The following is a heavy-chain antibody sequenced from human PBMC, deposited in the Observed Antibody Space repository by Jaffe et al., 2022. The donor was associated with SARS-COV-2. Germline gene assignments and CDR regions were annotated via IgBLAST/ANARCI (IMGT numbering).Heavy chain of an antibody. CDR2: INTISGNP. V-gene: IGHV7-4-1*02. D-gene: IGHD6-13*01. Sequence: QVQLVQSGSELKKPGASVKISCKASGYIFTTYGINWVRQAPGQGLEWMGWINTISGNPTYAQGFTGRFVFSLDTSVSTAYLQISSLEAEDSAVYYCVRDRYSSRPWGQGTLVTVSS. CDR3: VRDRYSSRP. J-gene: IGHJ5*02. CDR1: GYIFTTYG.